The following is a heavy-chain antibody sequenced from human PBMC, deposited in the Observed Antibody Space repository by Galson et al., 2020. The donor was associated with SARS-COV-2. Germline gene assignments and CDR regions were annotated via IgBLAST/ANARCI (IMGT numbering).Heavy chain of an antibody. V-gene: IGHV3-23*01. CDR2: ISSRADTT. CDR1: GFTFKSYD. CDR3: AKDGSSGSRRLAFDI. D-gene: IGHD1-26*01. J-gene: IGHJ3*02. Sequence: GESLKISCAASGFTFKSYDMSWVRQAPGKGLEWVSHISSRADTTYYADSVKGRFTISRDNFKNTLNLQMSSLRAEDAAIYYCAKDGSSGSRRLAFDIWGQGTMVTVSS.